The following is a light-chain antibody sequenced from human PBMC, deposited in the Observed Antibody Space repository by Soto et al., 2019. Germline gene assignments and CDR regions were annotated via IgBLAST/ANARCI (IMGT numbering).Light chain of an antibody. CDR1: SNDIGAYKY. CDR3: SSYTTGSTLYV. J-gene: IGLJ1*01. Sequence: QSALPEPASVSGSPGQSITISCTGSSNDIGAYKYVSWYLQHPGKAPKLIIFEVNNRPSGVSNRFSGSKSGNTASLTISGLQAEDEADYYCSSYTTGSTLYVFGTGTKGTVL. CDR2: EVN. V-gene: IGLV2-14*01.